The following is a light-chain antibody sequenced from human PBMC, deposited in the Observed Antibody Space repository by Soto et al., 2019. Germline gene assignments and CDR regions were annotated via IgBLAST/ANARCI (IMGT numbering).Light chain of an antibody. CDR1: SGHSNYA. CDR2: LNSDGSH. CDR3: QTWGSGIVV. V-gene: IGLV4-69*01. J-gene: IGLJ2*01. Sequence: QPVLTQSPSASASLRASVKLTSTPSSGHSNYAIAWHQQQSEKGPRYLMKLNSDGSHSKGDGIPDRFSGSSSGAERYLTISSLQSEDEADYYGQTWGSGIVVFGGGTKLTVL.